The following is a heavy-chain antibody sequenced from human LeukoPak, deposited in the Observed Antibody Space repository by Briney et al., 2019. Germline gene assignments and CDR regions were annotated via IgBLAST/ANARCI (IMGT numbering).Heavy chain of an antibody. D-gene: IGHD3-3*01. Sequence: SETLSLTCTVSGGSISSYYWSWIRQPAGKGLEWIGRIYTSGSTNYNPSLKSRVTMSVDTSKNQFSLKLSSVTAADTAVYYCARDPITIFGVALEGAFDIWGQGSMVTVSS. CDR1: GGSISSYY. V-gene: IGHV4-4*07. CDR3: ARDPITIFGVALEGAFDI. CDR2: IYTSGST. J-gene: IGHJ3*02.